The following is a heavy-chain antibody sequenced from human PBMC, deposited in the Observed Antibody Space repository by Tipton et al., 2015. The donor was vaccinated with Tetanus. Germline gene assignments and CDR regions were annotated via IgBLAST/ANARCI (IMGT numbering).Heavy chain of an antibody. J-gene: IGHJ4*02. V-gene: IGHV3-11*01. CDR3: ARDLGIAVAGPSDY. D-gene: IGHD6-19*01. Sequence: SLRLSCAASGFTVSSNYMSWVRQAPGKGLEWVSYISSSGSTIYYADSVKGRFTISRDNAKNSLYLQMNSLRAEDTAVYYCARDLGIAVAGPSDYWGQGTLVTVSS. CDR2: ISSSGSTI. CDR1: GFTVSSNY.